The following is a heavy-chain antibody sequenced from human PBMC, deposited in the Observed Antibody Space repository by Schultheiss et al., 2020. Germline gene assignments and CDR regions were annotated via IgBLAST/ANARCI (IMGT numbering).Heavy chain of an antibody. Sequence: SETLSLTCAVSGGSISSSNWWSWVRQPPGKGLEWIGSIYHTGSTSYNPSLKSRVTISVDTSKNQFSLKLSSVTAADTAVYYCARGRYDFWSGYYKRYYYYGMDVWGQGTTVTVSS. V-gene: IGHV4-4*02. CDR2: IYHTGST. D-gene: IGHD3-3*01. CDR1: GGSISSSNW. J-gene: IGHJ6*02. CDR3: ARGRYDFWSGYYKRYYYYGMDV.